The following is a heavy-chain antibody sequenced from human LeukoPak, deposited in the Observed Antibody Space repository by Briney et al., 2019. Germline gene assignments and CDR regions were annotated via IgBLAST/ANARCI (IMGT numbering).Heavy chain of an antibody. J-gene: IGHJ4*02. CDR3: AKEGSGEEWELLGAHFDY. Sequence: PGGSLRLSCAASGFTFSSYAMSWVRQAPGKGLEWVSAISGSGGSTYYADSVKGRFTISRDNSKNTLYLRMNSLRAEDTAVYYCAKEGSGEEWELLGAHFDYWGQGTLVTVSS. V-gene: IGHV3-23*01. CDR2: ISGSGGST. D-gene: IGHD1-26*01. CDR1: GFTFSSYA.